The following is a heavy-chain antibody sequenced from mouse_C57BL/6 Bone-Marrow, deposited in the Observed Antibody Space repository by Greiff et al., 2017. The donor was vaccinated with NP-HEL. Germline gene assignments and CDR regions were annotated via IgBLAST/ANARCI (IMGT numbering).Heavy chain of an antibody. Sequence: SGPVLVKPGASVKMSCKASGYTFTDYYMNWVKQSHGKSLEWIGVINPYNGGTSYNQKFKGKATLTVDKSSSTAYMELNSLTSEDSAVYYCARQGDYEGDYFDYWGQGTTLTVSS. J-gene: IGHJ2*01. CDR3: ARQGDYEGDYFDY. V-gene: IGHV1-19*01. CDR2: INPYNGGT. CDR1: GYTFTDYY. D-gene: IGHD2-4*01.